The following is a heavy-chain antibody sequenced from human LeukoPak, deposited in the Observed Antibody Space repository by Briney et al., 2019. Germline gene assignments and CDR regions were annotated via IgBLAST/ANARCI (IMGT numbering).Heavy chain of an antibody. Sequence: ASVKVSCKASGYTFTSYYMHWVRQAPGQGLEWMGINNPSGGSTSYAQKFQGRVTMTRDTSTSTVYMELSSLRSEDTAVYYCARNGVYYDSSGYVFDYWGQGTLVTVSS. D-gene: IGHD3-22*01. CDR2: NNPSGGST. V-gene: IGHV1-46*01. CDR3: ARNGVYYDSSGYVFDY. CDR1: GYTFTSYY. J-gene: IGHJ4*02.